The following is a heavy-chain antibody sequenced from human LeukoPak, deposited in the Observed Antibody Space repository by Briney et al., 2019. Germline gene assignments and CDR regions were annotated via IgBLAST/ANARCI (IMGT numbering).Heavy chain of an antibody. D-gene: IGHD4-23*01. CDR1: GGPISSYY. J-gene: IGHJ4*02. CDR3: ARETPYGGNPGPFDY. V-gene: IGHV4-59*01. Sequence: SETLSLTCTVSGGPISSYYWSWIRQPPGKGLEWIGYIYYSGSTNYNPSLKSRVTISVDTSKNQFSLKLSSVTAADTAVYYCARETPYGGNPGPFDYWGQGTLVTVSS. CDR2: IYYSGST.